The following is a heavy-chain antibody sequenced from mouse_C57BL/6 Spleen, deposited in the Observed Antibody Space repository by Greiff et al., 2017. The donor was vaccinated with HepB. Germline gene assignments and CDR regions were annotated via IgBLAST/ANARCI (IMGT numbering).Heavy chain of an antibody. V-gene: IGHV2-3*01. CDR1: GFSLTSYG. D-gene: IGHD3-2*02. J-gene: IGHJ4*01. Sequence: VNLVESGPGLVAPSQSLSITCTVSGFSLTSYGVSWVRQPPGKGLEWLGVIWGDGSTNYHSALISRLSISKDNSKSQVFLKLNSLQTDDTATYYCAQTSSGYVYYAMDYWGQGTSVTVSS. CDR3: AQTSSGYVYYAMDY. CDR2: IWGDGST.